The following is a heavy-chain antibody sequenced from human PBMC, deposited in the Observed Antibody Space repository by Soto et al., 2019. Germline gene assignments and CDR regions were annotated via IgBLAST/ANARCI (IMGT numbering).Heavy chain of an antibody. CDR2: IKSDGSST. J-gene: IGHJ4*02. D-gene: IGHD3-16*01. CDR1: GFSFDNYA. Sequence: PVGSLRLSCVASGFSFDNYAMSWVRQAPGKGLEWVSAIKSDGSSTYYAASVKDRFIISRDNSKNTLYLQLNSLRAEDTAVYYCAQLGLMTFSHKHYFNHWGRGTLVTVSS. CDR3: AQLGLMTFSHKHYFNH. V-gene: IGHV3-23*01.